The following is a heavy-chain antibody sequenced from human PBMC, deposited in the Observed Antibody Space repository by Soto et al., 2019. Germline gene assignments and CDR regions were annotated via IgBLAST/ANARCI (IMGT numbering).Heavy chain of an antibody. J-gene: IGHJ6*02. Sequence: ASVKVSCKASGYTFTGYYMHWVRQAPGQGLEWMGWINPNSGGTNYAQKFQGRVTMTRDTSTSTVYMELSSLRSEDTAVYYCATGYGDYDDYYYGMDVWGQGTTVTVSS. CDR1: GYTFTGYY. CDR3: ATGYGDYDDYYYGMDV. CDR2: INPNSGGT. V-gene: IGHV1-2*02. D-gene: IGHD4-17*01.